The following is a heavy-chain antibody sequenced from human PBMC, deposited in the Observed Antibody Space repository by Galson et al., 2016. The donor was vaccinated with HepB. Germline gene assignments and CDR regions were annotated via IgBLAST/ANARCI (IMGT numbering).Heavy chain of an antibody. CDR2: MNPNSGNT. D-gene: IGHD3-10*01. CDR3: VLPNQLSLGAYADYNWGVGELKDTFDI. J-gene: IGHJ3*02. CDR1: GYTFTSYD. V-gene: IGHV1-8*02. Sequence: SVKVSCKASGYTFTSYDFNWVRQATGQGLEWVGWMNPNSGNTGYAQKFQGRVTMTRNTSISTAYTELRSLSSEDTAVYYCVLPNQLSLGAYADYNWGVGELKDTFDIWGQGTMVTVSS.